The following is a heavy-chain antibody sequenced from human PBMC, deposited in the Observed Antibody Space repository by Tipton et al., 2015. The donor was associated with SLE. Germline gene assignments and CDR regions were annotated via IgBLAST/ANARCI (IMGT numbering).Heavy chain of an antibody. V-gene: IGHV4-61*08. CDR2: ISYSGST. CDR1: GDSMSSGAYY. D-gene: IGHD2-8*01. CDR3: AMPRPQFWCFDY. J-gene: IGHJ4*02. Sequence: TLSLTCTVSGDSMSSGAYYWSWIRQPPGKGLEWIGYISYSGSTNYNPSLKSRVTISVDTSKNQFSLKLSSVTAADTAVYYCAMPRPQFWCFDYWGQGNLVTVSS.